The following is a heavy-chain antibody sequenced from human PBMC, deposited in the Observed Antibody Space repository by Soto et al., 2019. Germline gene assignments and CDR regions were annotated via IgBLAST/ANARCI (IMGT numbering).Heavy chain of an antibody. D-gene: IGHD2-2*01. CDR2: ISGSGGST. CDR1: GFTFSSYA. J-gene: IGHJ5*02. Sequence: PGCSLRLSGAASGFTFSSYAMSWVRQAPGKGLEWVSAISGSGGSTYYADSVKGRFTISRDNSKNTLYLQMNSLRAEDTAVYYCASSTRAVPAAMGFDTCGQENVLTISS. CDR3: ASSTRAVPAAMGFDT. V-gene: IGHV3-23*01.